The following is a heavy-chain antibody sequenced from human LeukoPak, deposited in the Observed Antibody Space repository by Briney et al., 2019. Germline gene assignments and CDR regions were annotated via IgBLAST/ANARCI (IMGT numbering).Heavy chain of an antibody. CDR2: INHSGRT. D-gene: IGHD4-17*01. V-gene: IGHV4-34*01. J-gene: IGHJ5*02. CDR3: ARGSVTTDWFDP. Sequence: EXLSLTXXXXGGSFXGYYWTWIRQPPGKGLEWIGEINHSGRTNFNPSLKSRVTISVDTSKNQFSLKLSSVTAADTAVYYCARGSVTTDWFDPWGQGTLVTVSS. CDR1: GGSFXGYY.